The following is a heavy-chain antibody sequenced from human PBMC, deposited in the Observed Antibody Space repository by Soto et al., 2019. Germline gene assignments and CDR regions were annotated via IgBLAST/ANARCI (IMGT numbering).Heavy chain of an antibody. V-gene: IGHV1-18*04. D-gene: IGHD3-3*01. CDR1: GFSFNNYG. CDR2: ISAYNGRT. Sequence: QVHLVQSGVEVKKPGASVKLSCKASGFSFNNYGFAWVLQAPGQGLEWVGWISAYNGRTNYAEDLRDRITMTTDTSTDTTYMELRSLTSDDTAIYYCARGRRDTLRFLEWLSYFDYWGQGTLVVVSS. CDR3: ARGRRDTLRFLEWLSYFDY. J-gene: IGHJ4*02.